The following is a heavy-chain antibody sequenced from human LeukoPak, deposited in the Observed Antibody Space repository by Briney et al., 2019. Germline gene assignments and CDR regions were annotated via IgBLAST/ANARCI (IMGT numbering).Heavy chain of an antibody. CDR1: GGSISSSSYY. D-gene: IGHD1-26*01. J-gene: IGHJ3*02. CDR3: ARPPVGGEVGDAFDI. Sequence: SETLSLTCTVSGGSISSSSYYWGWIRQPPGKGLEWIGSIYYSGSTYYNPSLKSRVTISVDKSKNQFSLKLSSVTAADTAVYYCARPPVGGEVGDAFDIWGQGTMATVSS. CDR2: IYYSGST. V-gene: IGHV4-39*07.